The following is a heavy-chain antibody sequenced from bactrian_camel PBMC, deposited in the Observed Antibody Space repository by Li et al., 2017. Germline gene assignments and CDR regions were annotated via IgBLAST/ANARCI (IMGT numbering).Heavy chain of an antibody. J-gene: IGHJ6*01. CDR2: ILKDGSI. CDR3: AASLQYSGSWSLGY. CDR1: GVTSDED. V-gene: IGHV3S55*01. D-gene: IGHD6*01. Sequence: HVQLVESGGGSVLTGGSLKLACAMSGVTSDEDMGWYRQGPENPCELVARILKDGSIYYAETVKGRFTISRDNQKNTMYLQLNSLKTDDTAMYYCAASLQYSGSWSLGYWGQETQVTVS.